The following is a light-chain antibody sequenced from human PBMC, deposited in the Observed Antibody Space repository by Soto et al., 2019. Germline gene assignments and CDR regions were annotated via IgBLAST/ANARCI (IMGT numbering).Light chain of an antibody. V-gene: IGKV3-15*01. J-gene: IGKJ5*01. CDR3: QQCNNWPPIT. Sequence: EIVMTQSPVTLSVSPGERATLSCRASQSVSSNLAWYQQKPGQAPRLLIYGASTRAAGIPARFSGRGSGTEFTLTISSLQSEDFAVYYCQQCNNWPPITFGQGTRLEIQ. CDR2: GAS. CDR1: QSVSSN.